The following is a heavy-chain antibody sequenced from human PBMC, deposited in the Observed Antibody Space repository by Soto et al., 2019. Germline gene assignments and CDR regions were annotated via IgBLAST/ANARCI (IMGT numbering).Heavy chain of an antibody. J-gene: IGHJ3*01. CDR1: AFTLNTYA. CDR3: AKDRGGYCTNGVCFYDAFDL. V-gene: IGHV3-23*01. Sequence: EVQLLESGGGLVQPGGSLRLSCAASAFTLNTYAMSWVRQAPGKGLEWVSVISAIGGNTYYADSVKGRFTISKDNSKSTLYLQMDTLRAEDTAVYYCAKDRGGYCTNGVCFYDAFDLWGQGTMVTGSS. D-gene: IGHD2-8*01. CDR2: ISAIGGNT.